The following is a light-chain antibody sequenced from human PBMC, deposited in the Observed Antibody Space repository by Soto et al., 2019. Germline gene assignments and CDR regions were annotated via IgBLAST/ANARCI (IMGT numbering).Light chain of an antibody. CDR1: TGAVTSDYY. J-gene: IGLJ3*02. Sequence: QAVVTQEPSLTVSPGGTVTLTCALTTGAVTSDYYPNWFQRKPGQALRTLIYRTNNKHSLTPARFSGSLLGGKAALTLSGVQPEDEADYYCVLLCSGEWVFGGGTKLTVL. CDR3: VLLCSGEWV. V-gene: IGLV7-43*01. CDR2: RTN.